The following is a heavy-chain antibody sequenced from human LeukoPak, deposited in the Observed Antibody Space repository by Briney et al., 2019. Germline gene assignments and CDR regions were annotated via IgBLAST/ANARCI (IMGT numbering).Heavy chain of an antibody. D-gene: IGHD2-2*01. Sequence: PSETLSLTCAVSGDSIDTYYWSWIRQPPRKGLEWIAYIYYSGITNYNPSLKSRVTISMDMSKNQFSMILTSVTAADTGVYYCARQYCSRTSCYGYDYYYMDVWGKGTTVTVSS. CDR2: IYYSGIT. CDR1: GDSIDTYY. V-gene: IGHV4-59*01. J-gene: IGHJ6*03. CDR3: ARQYCSRTSCYGYDYYYMDV.